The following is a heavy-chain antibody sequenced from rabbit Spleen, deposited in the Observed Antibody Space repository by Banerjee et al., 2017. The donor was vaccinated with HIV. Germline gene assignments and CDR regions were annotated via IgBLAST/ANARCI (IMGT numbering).Heavy chain of an antibody. D-gene: IGHD1-1*01. J-gene: IGHJ6*01. CDR3: ARDLGGSGLYGDL. Sequence: QLEESGGGLVQPGGSLTLSCKASGFSLSIYNMSWVRQAPGKGLEWIGGIFTNKVRPYYAHWVGGRCTISDDNAQNTVDLEMNTPTAAVTASDFCARDLGGSGLYGDLWVPGAVVSVS. CDR2: IFTNKVRP. V-gene: IGHV1S7*01. CDR1: GFSLSIYN.